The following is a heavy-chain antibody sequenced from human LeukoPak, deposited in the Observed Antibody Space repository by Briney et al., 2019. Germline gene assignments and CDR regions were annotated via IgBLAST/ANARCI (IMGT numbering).Heavy chain of an antibody. D-gene: IGHD6-13*01. CDR1: GYTFTSYG. CDR2: ISAYNGNT. J-gene: IGHJ5*02. V-gene: IGHV1-18*01. Sequence: GASVKVSCKASGYTFTSYGISWVRQAPGQGLEWMGWISAYNGNTNYAQKLQGRVTMTTDTSTSTAYMELRSLRSDDTAVYYCARGHSAAGTGDWFDPWGHGTLVTVSS. CDR3: ARGHSAAGTGDWFDP.